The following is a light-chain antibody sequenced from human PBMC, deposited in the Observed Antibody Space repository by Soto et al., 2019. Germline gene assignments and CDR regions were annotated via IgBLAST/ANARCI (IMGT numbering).Light chain of an antibody. CDR1: KLGDKY. V-gene: IGLV3-1*01. CDR2: QDD. J-gene: IGLJ1*01. CDR3: QASDSSTFV. Sequence: SYELTQPPSVSVSPGQTATITCSGDKLGDKYACWYQQKPGQSPVLLIYQDDKRPSGIPERFYGSNSGNTATLTISGTQAMDEDEYYCQASDSSTFVFGTGTKVTVL.